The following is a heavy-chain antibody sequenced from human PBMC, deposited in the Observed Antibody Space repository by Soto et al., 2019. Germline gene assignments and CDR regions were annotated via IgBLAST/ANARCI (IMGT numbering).Heavy chain of an antibody. CDR2: FDPEDGET. Sequence: AASVKVSCKVSGYTLTELSMHWVRQAPGKGLEWMGGFDPEDGETIYAQKFQGRVTMTEDTSTDTAYMELSSLRSEDTAVYYCAGSSGWYENYYYGMDVWGQGTTVTVSS. CDR1: GYTLTELS. J-gene: IGHJ6*02. CDR3: AGSSGWYENYYYGMDV. D-gene: IGHD6-19*01. V-gene: IGHV1-24*01.